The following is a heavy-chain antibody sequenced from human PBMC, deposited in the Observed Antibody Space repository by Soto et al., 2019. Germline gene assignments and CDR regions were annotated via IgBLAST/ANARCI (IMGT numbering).Heavy chain of an antibody. J-gene: IGHJ5*02. CDR3: ARVSNYGWFDP. CDR1: GYTFTSYG. D-gene: IGHD4-4*01. V-gene: IGHV1-18*01. CDR2: ISAYNGNT. Sequence: ASVKVSCKASGYTFTSYGISWVRQAPGQGLEWMGWISAYNGNTNYAQKLQGRVTITRDTSASTAYMELSSLRSEDTAVYYCARVSNYGWFDPWGQGTLVTVSS.